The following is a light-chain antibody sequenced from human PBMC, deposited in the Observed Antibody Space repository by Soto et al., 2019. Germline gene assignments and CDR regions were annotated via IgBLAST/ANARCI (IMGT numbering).Light chain of an antibody. CDR2: GTY. CDR1: QGINNH. V-gene: IGKV1-17*03. Sequence: DTQMTQSPSSVSASVGDRVTITCRASQGINNHLVWFQQRPGEVPKRMIFGTYNLQSGVPSRFRGSGSGTEFTLTISGLKPEDFAIYYCLQHNSYPITLGQGTRLEIK. CDR3: LQHNSYPIT. J-gene: IGKJ5*01.